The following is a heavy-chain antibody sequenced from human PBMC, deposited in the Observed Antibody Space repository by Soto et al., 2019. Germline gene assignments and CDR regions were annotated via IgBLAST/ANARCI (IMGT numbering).Heavy chain of an antibody. CDR2: ISSTSSYI. D-gene: IGHD1-1*01. J-gene: IGHJ6*03. Sequence: GGSLRLSCAASGFTFSSYSMNWVRQPPGKGLEWVSSISSTSSYIYYADSLKGRFTISRDNVKNSLYLQMNSLRAEDTAVYYCARGRTGTLSNYMDVWGKGTTVTVSS. V-gene: IGHV3-21*01. CDR3: ARGRTGTLSNYMDV. CDR1: GFTFSSYS.